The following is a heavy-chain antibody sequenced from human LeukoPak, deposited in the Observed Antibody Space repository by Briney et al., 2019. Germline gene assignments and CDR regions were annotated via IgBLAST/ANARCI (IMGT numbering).Heavy chain of an antibody. Sequence: SETLSLTCTVSSGPNSRGSDYGAWVRQPPGKGRVWIGTIFYSRSTYYNPSLKSRVTITVDTSKNQFSLKLRSVTAAGTAVYCCARHTRGGIYYLDYWGQGTLVTVSS. CDR3: ARHTRGGIYYLDY. V-gene: IGHV4-39*01. CDR1: SGPNSRGSDY. J-gene: IGHJ4*02. D-gene: IGHD2/OR15-2a*01. CDR2: IFYSRST.